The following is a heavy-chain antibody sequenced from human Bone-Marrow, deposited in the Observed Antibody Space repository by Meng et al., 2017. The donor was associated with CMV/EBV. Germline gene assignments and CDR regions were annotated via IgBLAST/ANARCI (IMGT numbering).Heavy chain of an antibody. V-gene: IGHV3-30-3*01. CDR3: ARDTQDCVNDRCYGNVDY. CDR1: GFSFSTYA. Sequence: QVQLVESGGGVVQHGRSLRLSCAASGFSFSTYAMHWVRQAPGKGLEWVALISYDGSNKYYADSVKGRFTISRDNSKNTLYLQMNSLRAEDTAVYYCARDTQDCVNDRCYGNVDYWGQGALVTVSS. J-gene: IGHJ4*02. D-gene: IGHD2-15*01. CDR2: ISYDGSNK.